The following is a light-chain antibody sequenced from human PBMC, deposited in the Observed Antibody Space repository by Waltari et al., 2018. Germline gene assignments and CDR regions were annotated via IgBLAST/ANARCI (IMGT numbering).Light chain of an antibody. CDR3: HVWHPHVDPGV. J-gene: IGLJ1*01. V-gene: IGLV3-21*04. CDR2: YDR. Sequence: SYVVTQPPSVSVAPGETATIPCGGANIGTYRLHWYQQKAGQAPVLVIFYDRDRPSGIPDRFSGSNSGNTATLTISRVEAGDEARYYCHVWHPHVDPGVFGTGTEVTVL. CDR1: NIGTYR.